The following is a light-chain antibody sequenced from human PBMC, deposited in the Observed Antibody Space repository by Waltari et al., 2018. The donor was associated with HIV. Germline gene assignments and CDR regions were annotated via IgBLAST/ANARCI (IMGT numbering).Light chain of an antibody. CDR3: ASFTDDNTVI. J-gene: IGLJ2*01. Sequence: AVTQPASVSGLPGQSTTISCPGDDSDFGLYTSVSWYQQHSGKPPRLILYDADSRASGVSDRFSGSMSGNTASLTISGLRAEDEGHYYCASFTDDNTVIFGGGTEVTVL. CDR1: DSDFGLYTS. CDR2: DAD. V-gene: IGLV2-14*03.